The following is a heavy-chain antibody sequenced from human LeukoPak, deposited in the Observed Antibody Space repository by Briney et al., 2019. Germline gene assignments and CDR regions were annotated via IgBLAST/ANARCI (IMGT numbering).Heavy chain of an antibody. CDR1: GITFNSYA. Sequence: GGSLRLSCAASGITFNSYAMSWVRQAPGKGLEWVSAISGSGGSTYYGDSVKGRFTISRDNSKNTLYLQMNSLRAEDTAVYHCAIGSLGGTYSDYWGQGTLVTVSS. CDR2: ISGSGGST. D-gene: IGHD5-24*01. CDR3: AIGSLGGTYSDY. J-gene: IGHJ4*02. V-gene: IGHV3-23*01.